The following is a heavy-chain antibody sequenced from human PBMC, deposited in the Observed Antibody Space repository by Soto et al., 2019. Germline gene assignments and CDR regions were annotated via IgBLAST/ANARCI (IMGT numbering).Heavy chain of an antibody. CDR2: IYHSGST. D-gene: IGHD3-3*01. Sequence: SETLSLTXAVSGGSISSSNWWGWVRQPPGKGLEWIGEIYHSGSTTYNPSLKSRVTISVDKSKNQFSLKLSSVTAADTAVYYCARDQARTIFGVVMRTDGMDVWGQGTTVTVSS. J-gene: IGHJ6*01. V-gene: IGHV4-4*02. CDR1: GGSISSSNW. CDR3: ARDQARTIFGVVMRTDGMDV.